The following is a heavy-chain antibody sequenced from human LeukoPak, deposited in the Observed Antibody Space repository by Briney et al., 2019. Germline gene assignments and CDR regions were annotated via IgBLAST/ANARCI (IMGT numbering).Heavy chain of an antibody. Sequence: SETLSLTCTVSGGSISPYYWSWIRQTPGKGLEWIGYIFYSGTTTNHNPSLKSRVTISVDTSKNQFSLKLSSVTAADTAVYYCARVGDWNDLVYWGQGTLVTVSS. V-gene: IGHV4-59*01. CDR1: GGSISPYY. CDR2: IFYSGTTT. J-gene: IGHJ4*02. D-gene: IGHD1-1*01. CDR3: ARVGDWNDLVY.